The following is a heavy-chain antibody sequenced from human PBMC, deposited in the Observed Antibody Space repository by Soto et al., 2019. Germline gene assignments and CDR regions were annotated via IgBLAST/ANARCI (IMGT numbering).Heavy chain of an antibody. CDR1: GYKFTDYY. Sequence: QVVLVQSGAEVKKPGDSVKVSCKSSGYKFTDYYLHWVRQAPGQGPEWMGWVNPKRGDAIYAQKFQGWVTMTRDMATTTAYLEVNRLKPDDTAVYFCARDTALPCQYCYFDLWGRVTLVTVSS. J-gene: IGHJ2*01. V-gene: IGHV1-2*04. D-gene: IGHD5-18*01. CDR3: ARDTALPCQYCYFDL. CDR2: VNPKRGDA.